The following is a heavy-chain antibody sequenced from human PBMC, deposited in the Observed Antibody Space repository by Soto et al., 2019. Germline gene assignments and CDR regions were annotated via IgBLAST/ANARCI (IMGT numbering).Heavy chain of an antibody. Sequence: QVQLQESGPGLVKPSGTLSLTCAVSGGSISSNNWWSWVRQPPGKGLEWIGEIFHSGSTHYSPSLTSRVTMSVDKSKTYFSLNLTSVTAAATAVYYCARVYSGSYSDSWGQGTLVTVSS. J-gene: IGHJ4*02. CDR2: IFHSGST. CDR3: ARVYSGSYSDS. V-gene: IGHV4-4*02. CDR1: GGSISSNNW. D-gene: IGHD1-26*01.